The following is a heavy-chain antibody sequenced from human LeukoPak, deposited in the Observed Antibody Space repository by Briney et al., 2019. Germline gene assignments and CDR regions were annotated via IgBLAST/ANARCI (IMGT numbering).Heavy chain of an antibody. CDR3: ARRGGKGWWEPLPKYYFDY. J-gene: IGHJ4*02. V-gene: IGHV4-34*01. CDR2: INHSGST. Sequence: SETLSLTCAVYGGSFSGYYWSWIRQPPGKGLEWIGEINHSGSTNYNPSLKSRVTISVDTSKNQFSLKLSSVTAADTAVYYCARRGGKGWWEPLPKYYFDYWGQGTLVTVSS. CDR1: GGSFSGYY. D-gene: IGHD1-26*01.